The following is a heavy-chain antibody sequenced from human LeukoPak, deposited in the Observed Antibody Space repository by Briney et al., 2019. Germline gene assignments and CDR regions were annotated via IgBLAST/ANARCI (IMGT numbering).Heavy chain of an antibody. J-gene: IGHJ4*02. V-gene: IGHV3-48*03. CDR3: ASAIVVVVAAPGLYYYDY. CDR2: ISSSGSTI. CDR1: GFTFSSYE. D-gene: IGHD2-15*01. Sequence: SGGSLRLSCAASGFTFSSYEMNWVRQAPGKGLEWVSYISSSGSTIYYADSVKGRFTISRDSAKNSLYLQMNSLRAEDTAVYYCASAIVVVVAAPGLYYYDYWGQGTLVTVSS.